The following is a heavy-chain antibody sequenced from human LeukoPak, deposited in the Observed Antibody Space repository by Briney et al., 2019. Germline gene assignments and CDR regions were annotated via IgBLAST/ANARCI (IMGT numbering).Heavy chain of an antibody. CDR1: GYYISSSDY. CDR3: AKNSSGSAFDV. V-gene: IGHV4-38-2*01. J-gene: IGHJ3*01. CDR2: IYYSGST. Sequence: PSETLSLTCAVSGYYISSSDYWGWTRQPPGKGLEWIASIYYSGSTQHNPSLKSRVTISVDSSKRQLSLNVNSVTAADTAIYYCAKNSSGSAFDVWGQGTMVTVSS. D-gene: IGHD6-19*01.